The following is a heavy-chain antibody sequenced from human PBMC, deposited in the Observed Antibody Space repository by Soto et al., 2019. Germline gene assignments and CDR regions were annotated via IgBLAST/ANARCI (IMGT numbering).Heavy chain of an antibody. CDR3: AKDKGFGGLI. D-gene: IGHD3-10*01. Sequence: EVQLLESGGGVVQTGGSLSLSCSASGRTFTTYVMTWVRQALGEGLAWVSTVSGRGGSTFYADSVKGRFTISRDTSNNTLYLQMNSLRFEDTAVYYCAKDKGFGGLILGKGTMVIVSS. J-gene: IGHJ3*02. V-gene: IGHV3-23*01. CDR2: VSGRGGST. CDR1: GRTFTTYV.